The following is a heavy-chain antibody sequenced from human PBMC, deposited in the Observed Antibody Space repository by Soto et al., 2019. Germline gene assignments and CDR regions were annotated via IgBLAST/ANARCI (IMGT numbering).Heavy chain of an antibody. CDR1: GSTLNGYW. J-gene: IGHJ4*02. D-gene: IGHD4-17*01. CDR2: INGSGTTT. CDR3: ATPSVTTVALIDF. V-gene: IGHV3-74*01. Sequence: GGSLRLSCVASGSTLNGYWMHWVRQAPGKGLKWVAPINGSGTTTNYADSVKGRFTVSRDNSKNTVYLQMNNLRADDTALYYCATPSVTTVALIDFWGQGTQVTVSS.